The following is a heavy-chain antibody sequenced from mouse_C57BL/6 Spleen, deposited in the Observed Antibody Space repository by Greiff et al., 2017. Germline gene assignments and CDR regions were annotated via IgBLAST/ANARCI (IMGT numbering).Heavy chain of an antibody. V-gene: IGHV1-18*01. CDR2: INPNNGGT. CDR3: ARSYSNCFDY. CDR1: GYTFTDYN. D-gene: IGHD2-5*01. Sequence: DVQLQESGPELVKPGASVKIPCKASGYTFTDYNMDWVKQSHGKSLEWIGDINPNNGGTIYNQKFKGKATLTVDKSSSTAYMELRSLTSEDTAVYYCARSYSNCFDYWGQGTTLTVSS. J-gene: IGHJ2*01.